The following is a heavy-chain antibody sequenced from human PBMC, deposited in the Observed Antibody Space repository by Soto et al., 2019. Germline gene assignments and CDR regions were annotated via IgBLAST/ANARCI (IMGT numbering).Heavy chain of an antibody. CDR1: GYSFTSYW. Sequence: PGESLKISCKGSGYSFTSYWIFWVRQMPVKGLEFMGIIYPFYSDTRYSPSFQGHVTISSYNSISTSHLQLISLKASYTAMYYCARLSKGGGVGPDEKWFDPWGQGTLVTVSS. J-gene: IGHJ5*02. D-gene: IGHD2-2*01. CDR3: ARLSKGGGVGPDEKWFDP. CDR2: IYPFYSDT. V-gene: IGHV5-51*01.